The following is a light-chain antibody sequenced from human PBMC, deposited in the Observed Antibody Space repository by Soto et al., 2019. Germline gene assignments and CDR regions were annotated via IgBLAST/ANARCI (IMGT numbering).Light chain of an antibody. CDR2: DAS. CDR1: QSISSW. V-gene: IGKV1-5*01. CDR3: QHYNSYPWT. Sequence: DIQMTQSPSTLSASVGDRVTITCRANQSISSWVAWYQQRPGKAPKFLIYDASSLESGVPSRFSGSGSGTEFTLTISSLQPADFATYYCQHYNSYPWTFGQGTKVEI. J-gene: IGKJ1*01.